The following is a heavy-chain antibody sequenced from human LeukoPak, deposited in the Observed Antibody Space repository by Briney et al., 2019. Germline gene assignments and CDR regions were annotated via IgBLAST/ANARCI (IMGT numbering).Heavy chain of an antibody. CDR2: IYHSGST. CDR1: GYSISSGYY. V-gene: IGHV4-38-2*02. D-gene: IGHD3-9*01. J-gene: IGHJ4*02. Sequence: PSETLSLTCTVSGYSISSGYYWGWIRQPPGKGLEWIGSIYHSGSTYYNPSLKSRVTISVDTSKNQFSLKLSSVTAADTAVYYCAKDLEGLRYFDWLFDYWGQGTLVTVSS. CDR3: AKDLEGLRYFDWLFDY.